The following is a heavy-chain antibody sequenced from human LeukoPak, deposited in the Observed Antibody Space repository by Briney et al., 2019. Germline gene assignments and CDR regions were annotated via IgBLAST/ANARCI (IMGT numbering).Heavy chain of an antibody. CDR2: ISNDGSNK. CDR1: GFTFSSYA. CDR3: ARFIAAAGKSLDY. V-gene: IGHV3-30*14. J-gene: IGHJ4*02. Sequence: GGSLRLSCAVSGFTFSSYALHWVRQAPGKGLEWVAVISNDGSNKYYADSVRGRFTISRDNSKNTMYLQMNSLRDEDTAVYYCARFIAAAGKSLDYWGQGTLVTVSS. D-gene: IGHD6-13*01.